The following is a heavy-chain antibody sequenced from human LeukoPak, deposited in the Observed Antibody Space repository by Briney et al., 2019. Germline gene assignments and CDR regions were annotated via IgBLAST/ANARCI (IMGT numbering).Heavy chain of an antibody. CDR3: ARGKSSPHAFDI. J-gene: IGHJ3*02. Sequence: PSETLSLTCAVYGGSLSGYYWSWIRQSPGRGLEWIGKINHSGSSNYNPSLKSRVTTSVDTSKNQFSLKLTSVTAVDTAVYYCARGKSSPHAFDIWGQGTMVTVSS. CDR2: INHSGSS. V-gene: IGHV4-34*01. CDR1: GGSLSGYY.